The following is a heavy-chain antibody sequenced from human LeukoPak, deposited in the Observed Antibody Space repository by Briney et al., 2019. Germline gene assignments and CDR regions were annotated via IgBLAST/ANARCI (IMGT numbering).Heavy chain of an antibody. D-gene: IGHD3-3*01. CDR2: MNPNSGNT. Sequence: ASVKVSCKASGYTFISYDINWVRQVTGQGLEWMGWMNPNSGNTGYAQKFQGRVTITRNTSISTAFMELSSLRSEDTAVYYCAREAVTIFALVRTQTTKRPHRFDPWGQGTLVTVSS. CDR1: GYTFISYD. J-gene: IGHJ5*02. CDR3: AREAVTIFALVRTQTTKRPHRFDP. V-gene: IGHV1-8*03.